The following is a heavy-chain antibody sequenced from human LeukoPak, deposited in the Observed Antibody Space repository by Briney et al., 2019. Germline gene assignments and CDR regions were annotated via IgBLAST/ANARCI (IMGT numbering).Heavy chain of an antibody. CDR3: ARLCVGWGRDFDY. D-gene: IGHD3-10*01. V-gene: IGHV5-51*01. CDR2: IYPGDSDT. Sequence: GESLKISWKGSGYNFTSYLIGWVRQMPGKGLEWMGIIYPGDSDTRYSPSFQGQVTISADKSISTAYLQWSRLRASDNAMYYCARLCVGWGRDFDYWGQGTLVTVSS. CDR1: GYNFTSYL. J-gene: IGHJ4*02.